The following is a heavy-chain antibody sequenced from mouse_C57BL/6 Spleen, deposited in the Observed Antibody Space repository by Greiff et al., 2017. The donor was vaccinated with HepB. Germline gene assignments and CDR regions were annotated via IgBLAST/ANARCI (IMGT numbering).Heavy chain of an antibody. Sequence: VQLQQSGPELVKPGASVKISCKASGYTFTDYYMNWVKQSHGKSLEWIGDINPNNGGTSYNQKFKGKATLTVDKSSSTAYMELRSLTSEDSAVYYCARSYYGYGYYFDDWGKGTTLTVS. V-gene: IGHV1-26*01. CDR1: GYTFTDYY. D-gene: IGHD2-9*01. CDR3: ARSYYGYGYYFDD. CDR2: INPNNGGT. J-gene: IGHJ2*01.